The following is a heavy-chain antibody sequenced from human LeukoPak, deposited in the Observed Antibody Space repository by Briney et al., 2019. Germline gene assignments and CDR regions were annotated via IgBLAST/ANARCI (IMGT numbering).Heavy chain of an antibody. CDR3: SRENGAFPPFGY. Sequence: SETLSLTCGVSGGSITSTNWWSWVRQPPGQGLEWIGEVSLSGLTNYNPSLSSRVIMALDTSKNHLSLHLTSVTAADTAVYYCSRENGAFPPFGYWGQGYLGNVLS. CDR1: GGSITSTNW. CDR2: VSLSGLT. J-gene: IGHJ4*02. D-gene: IGHD2-8*01. V-gene: IGHV4-4*02.